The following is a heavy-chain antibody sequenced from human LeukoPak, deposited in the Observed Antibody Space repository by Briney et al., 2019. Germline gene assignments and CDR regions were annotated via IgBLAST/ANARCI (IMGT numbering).Heavy chain of an antibody. D-gene: IGHD2-2*01. CDR3: GIVVVPAAKGYAFDI. J-gene: IGHJ3*02. CDR2: ISGSGGST. CDR1: GFTFSSYA. Sequence: PGGSLRLSCAASGFTFSSYAMSWVRQAPGKGLEWVSAISGSGGSTYYADSVKGRFTISRDNAKNSLYLQMNSLRAEDTAVYYCGIVVVPAAKGYAFDIWGQGTMVTVSS. V-gene: IGHV3-23*01.